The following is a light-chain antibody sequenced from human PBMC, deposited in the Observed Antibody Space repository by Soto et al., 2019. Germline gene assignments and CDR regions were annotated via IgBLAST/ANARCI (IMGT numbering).Light chain of an antibody. CDR1: QDISNY. V-gene: IGKV1-27*01. Sequence: DVQMTQSPSSLSASVGDRVTISCRASQDISNYLAWYQQKPGKVPKLLIYAASTFQSGVPSRFSGSGSGTDFTLTISGLQPEDVATYYCQKYNSVPLTFGGGTKVEIK. CDR3: QKYNSVPLT. J-gene: IGKJ4*01. CDR2: AAS.